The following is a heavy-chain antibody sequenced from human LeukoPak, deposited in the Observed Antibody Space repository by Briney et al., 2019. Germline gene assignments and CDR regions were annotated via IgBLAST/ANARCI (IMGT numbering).Heavy chain of an antibody. Sequence: SETLSLTCTVSGGSISSSSYYWGWIRQPPGKGLEWIGSIYYSGSTYYNPSLKSRVTISVDTSKNQFSLKLSSVTAADTAVYYCASGPQYSSSWYEVYWGQGTLVTVSS. CDR3: ASGPQYSSSWYEVY. D-gene: IGHD6-13*01. V-gene: IGHV4-39*07. CDR1: GGSISSSSYY. CDR2: IYYSGST. J-gene: IGHJ4*02.